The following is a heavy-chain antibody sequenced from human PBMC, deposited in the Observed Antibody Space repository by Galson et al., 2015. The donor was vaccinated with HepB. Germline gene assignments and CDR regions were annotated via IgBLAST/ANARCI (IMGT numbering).Heavy chain of an antibody. D-gene: IGHD4-11*01. V-gene: IGHV3-21*06. CDR3: AITQITVSDLDY. Sequence: SLRLSCAASGFTFSSYSMNWVRQAPGKGLEWVSSISSGSSYIYYADSVKGRFTVSRDNAQNSLYLQMNSLSAEDTAVYYCAITQITVSDLDYWGQGALVTVSS. CDR1: GFTFSSYS. CDR2: ISSGSSYI. J-gene: IGHJ4*02.